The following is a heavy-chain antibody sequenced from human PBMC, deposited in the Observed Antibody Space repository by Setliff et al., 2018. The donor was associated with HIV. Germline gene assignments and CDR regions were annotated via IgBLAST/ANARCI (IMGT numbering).Heavy chain of an antibody. CDR1: DYSISSGYF. Sequence: SETLSLTCTVSDYSISSGYFWGWIRQPPGKGLEWIGSIYQSGSTHYNPSLKSRVTISLDTSENQFSLKLNSVTAADTAVYYCARVDGYNNYDSGGLDYWGQGTLVTVSS. D-gene: IGHD3-16*01. CDR2: IYQSGST. V-gene: IGHV4-38-2*02. J-gene: IGHJ4*02. CDR3: ARVDGYNNYDSGGLDY.